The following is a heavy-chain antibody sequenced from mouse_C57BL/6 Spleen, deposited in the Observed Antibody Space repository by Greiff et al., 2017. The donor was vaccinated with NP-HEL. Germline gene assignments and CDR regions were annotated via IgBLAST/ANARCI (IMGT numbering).Heavy chain of an antibody. CDR2: IYPGDGDT. CDR1: GYAFSSSW. CDR3: ARDPYSNYFDY. Sequence: VQLQQSGPELVKPGASVKISCKASGYAFSSSWMNWVKQRPGKGLEWIGRIYPGDGDTNYNGKFKGKATLTADKSSSTAYMQLSSLTSEDSAVYFCARDPYSNYFDYWGQGTTLTVSS. D-gene: IGHD2-5*01. V-gene: IGHV1-82*01. J-gene: IGHJ2*01.